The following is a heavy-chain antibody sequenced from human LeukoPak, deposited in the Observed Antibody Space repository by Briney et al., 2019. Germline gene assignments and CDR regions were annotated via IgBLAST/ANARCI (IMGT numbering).Heavy chain of an antibody. J-gene: IGHJ3*02. CDR2: IYHGDSDT. Sequence: GESLKISCKGSGYSFTSYWIGWVRQMPGKGLEWLGIIYHGDSDTRYSPSFQGQVTISADKSISTAYLQWSSLKASGTAMYYCASTTYYYDSSGYWGAFDIWGQGTMVTVSS. CDR1: GYSFTSYW. V-gene: IGHV5-51*01. CDR3: ASTTYYYDSSGYWGAFDI. D-gene: IGHD3-22*01.